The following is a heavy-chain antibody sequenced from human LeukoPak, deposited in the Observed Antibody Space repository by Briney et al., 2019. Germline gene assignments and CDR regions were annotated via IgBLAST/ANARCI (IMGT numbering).Heavy chain of an antibody. CDR3: TTGRLRWGY. D-gene: IGHD4-23*01. CDR2: ISSSGSTI. V-gene: IGHV3-11*01. CDR1: GFSPSDYY. J-gene: IGHJ4*02. Sequence: PGGSLRLSCAVSGFSPSDYYMSWIRQAPGKGLEWVSYISSSGSTIYYADSVKGRFTISRDNAKNSLYLQMNSLKTEDTAVYYCTTGRLRWGYWGQGTLVTVSS.